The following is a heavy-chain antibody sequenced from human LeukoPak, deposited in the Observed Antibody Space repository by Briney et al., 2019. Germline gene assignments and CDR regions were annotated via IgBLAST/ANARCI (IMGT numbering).Heavy chain of an antibody. D-gene: IGHD3-10*01. Sequence: PGGSLRLSCSASGFTFSTYAMSWVRQAPGKGLEWVSGISGSGGSTYYADSVKGRFTISRDNAKNTLYLQMNSLRAEDTAVYYCASPLSGHFDYWGQGTLVTVSS. V-gene: IGHV3-23*01. CDR3: ASPLSGHFDY. CDR2: ISGSGGST. J-gene: IGHJ4*02. CDR1: GFTFSTYA.